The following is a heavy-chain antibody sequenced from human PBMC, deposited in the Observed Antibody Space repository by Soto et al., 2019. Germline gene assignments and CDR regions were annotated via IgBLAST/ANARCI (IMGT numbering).Heavy chain of an antibody. CDR1: GGYFSGYY. D-gene: IGHD5-18*01. CDR2: INHSGST. Sequence: PSETLSLTCAVYGGYFSGYYWSWIRQPPGKGLEWIGEINHSGSTNYNPSLKSRVTISVDTSKNQFSLKLSSVTAADTAVYYCARSPRYTFDYWGQGTLVTVSS. J-gene: IGHJ4*02. CDR3: ARSPRYTFDY. V-gene: IGHV4-34*01.